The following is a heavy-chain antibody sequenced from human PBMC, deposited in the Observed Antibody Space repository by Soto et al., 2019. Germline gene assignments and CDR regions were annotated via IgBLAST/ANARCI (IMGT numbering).Heavy chain of an antibody. CDR3: ARAPTLYGDPKSY. J-gene: IGHJ4*02. Sequence: GGSLRLSCAASGFTVSSNYMSWVRQAPGKGLEWVSVIYSGGSTYYADPVKGRFTISRDNSKNTLYLQMNSLRAEDTAVYYCARAPTLYGDPKSYWGQGTLVTVSS. V-gene: IGHV3-66*01. CDR2: IYSGGST. D-gene: IGHD4-17*01. CDR1: GFTVSSNY.